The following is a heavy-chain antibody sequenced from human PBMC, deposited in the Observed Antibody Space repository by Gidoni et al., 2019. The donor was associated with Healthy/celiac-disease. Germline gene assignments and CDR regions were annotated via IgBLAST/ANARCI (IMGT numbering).Heavy chain of an antibody. D-gene: IGHD6-13*01. Sequence: QVQLQQWGSGLLKPSETLSLTCAVYGGSFSGYYWSWIRKPPGKGLEWIGEINHSGSTNYNPSLKRRVTISVDTSKNQFSLKLSSVTAADTAVYYCARHGYSSHWGRFDPWGQGTLVTVSS. V-gene: IGHV4-34*01. CDR2: INHSGST. CDR1: GGSFSGYY. J-gene: IGHJ5*02. CDR3: ARHGYSSHWGRFDP.